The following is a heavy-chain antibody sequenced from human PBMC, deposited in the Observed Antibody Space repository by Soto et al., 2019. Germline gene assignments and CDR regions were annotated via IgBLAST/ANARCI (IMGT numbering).Heavy chain of an antibody. CDR3: ARRYDISGYYYD. D-gene: IGHD3-22*01. J-gene: IGHJ4*02. Sequence: EVQLLQSGAELKKPGESLKISCKASGYTFTRYWIGWVRQMPGKGLEWIGIIYPGDSDTTYSPPFQGQVTISADKSISTAYLQWSSLKASDTAMYYCARRYDISGYYYDWGQGTLVTVSS. CDR2: IYPGDSDT. V-gene: IGHV5-51*01. CDR1: GYTFTRYW.